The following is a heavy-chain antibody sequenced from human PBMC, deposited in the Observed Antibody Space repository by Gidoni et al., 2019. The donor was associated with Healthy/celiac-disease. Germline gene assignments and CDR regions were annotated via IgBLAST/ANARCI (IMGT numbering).Heavy chain of an antibody. Sequence: EVQLVASGGGLVQPGGSLRLSCAASGVPVRSTYIGWVRQAPGKGLEWVSVIYSGGSTYYADYVKGRFTISRDNSKNTLYLQMNSLRAEDTAVYYWARDKRSDYYVSGGYYGMDVWGQGTTVTVSS. D-gene: IGHD3-10*01. CDR1: GVPVRSTY. V-gene: IGHV3-66*01. J-gene: IGHJ6*02. CDR2: IYSGGST. CDR3: ARDKRSDYYVSGGYYGMDV.